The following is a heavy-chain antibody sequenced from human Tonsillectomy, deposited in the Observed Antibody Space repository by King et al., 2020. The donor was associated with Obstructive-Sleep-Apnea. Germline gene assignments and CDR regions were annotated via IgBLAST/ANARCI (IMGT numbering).Heavy chain of an antibody. V-gene: IGHV5-51*01. CDR3: ARLLPRDIVVVPAAIGWYFDL. D-gene: IGHD2-2*01. J-gene: IGHJ2*01. CDR1: GYSFTSYW. Sequence: VQLVESGAEVKKPGESLKISCKGSGYSFTSYWIGWVRQMPGKGLEWMGIIYPGDSDTRYSPSFQGQVTISADNSISTAYLQWISLKASDTAMYYCARLLPRDIVVVPAAIGWYFDLWGRGTLVTVSS. CDR2: IYPGDSDT.